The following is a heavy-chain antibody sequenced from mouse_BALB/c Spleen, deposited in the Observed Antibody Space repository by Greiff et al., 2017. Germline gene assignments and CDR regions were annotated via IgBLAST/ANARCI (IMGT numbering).Heavy chain of an antibody. CDR2: ISSGSSTI. V-gene: IGHV5-17*02. D-gene: IGHD2-14*01. CDR1: GFTFSSFG. J-gene: IGHJ4*01. CDR3: ARSYYRYDMDY. Sequence: EVHLVESGGGLVQPGGSRKLSCAASGFTFSSFGMHWVRQAPEKGLEWVAYISSGSSTIYYADTVKGRFTISRDNPKNTLFLQMTSLRSEDTAMYYCARSYYRYDMDYWGQGTSVTVSS.